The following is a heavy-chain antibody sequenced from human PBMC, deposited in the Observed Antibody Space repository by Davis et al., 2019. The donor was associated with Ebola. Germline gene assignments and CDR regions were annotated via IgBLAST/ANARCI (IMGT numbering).Heavy chain of an antibody. CDR3: VREPGASIGISGMDV. CDR1: GFTFSSYG. CDR2: ISYDGSNK. Sequence: PGGSLRLSCAASGFTFSSYGMHWVRQAPGKGLEWVAVISYDGSNKYYADSVKGRFIISRDNSKNTVYLQMNSLRVDDTAVYYCVREPGASIGISGMDVWGQGTTVTVSS. V-gene: IGHV3-33*05. J-gene: IGHJ6*02. D-gene: IGHD6-6*01.